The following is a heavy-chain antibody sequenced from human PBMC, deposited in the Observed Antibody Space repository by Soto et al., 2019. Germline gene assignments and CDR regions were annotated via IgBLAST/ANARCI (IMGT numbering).Heavy chain of an antibody. V-gene: IGHV4-31*03. Sequence: SETLFLTCTVSGGSISSGGYYWSWIRQHPGKGLEWIGYIYYSGSTYYNPSLKSRVTISVDTSKNQFSLKLSSVTAADTAVYYCARTNCGTNGLCAHYAYYFAYWGQGTLVTVS. J-gene: IGHJ4*02. CDR2: IYYSGST. CDR3: ARTNCGTNGLCAHYAYYFAY. D-gene: IGHD2-8*01. CDR1: GGSISSGGYY.